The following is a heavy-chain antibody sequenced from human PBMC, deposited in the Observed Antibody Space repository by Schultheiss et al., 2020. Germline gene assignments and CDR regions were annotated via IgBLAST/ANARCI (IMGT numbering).Heavy chain of an antibody. CDR2: ISSSSSTI. CDR1: GFTFRRYW. Sequence: GGSLRLSCVASGFTFRRYWMHWVRQAPGKGLEWVSYISSSSSTIYYADSVKGRFTISRDNAKNSLYLQMNSLRAEDTAVYYCARDPTNGGNLYNYWGQGTLVTVSS. D-gene: IGHD4-23*01. J-gene: IGHJ4*02. V-gene: IGHV3-48*01. CDR3: ARDPTNGGNLYNY.